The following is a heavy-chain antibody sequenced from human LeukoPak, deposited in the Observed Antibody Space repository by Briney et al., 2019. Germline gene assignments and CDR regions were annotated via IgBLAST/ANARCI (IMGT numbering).Heavy chain of an antibody. J-gene: IGHJ4*02. Sequence: SETLSLTCAVYGGSFSGYYWSWIRQPPGKGLEWIGEINHSGSTNYNPSLKSRVTISVNTSKNQFSLKLSSVTAADTAVYYCARGGAKDYDILTGYYSGFDYWGQGTLVTVSS. D-gene: IGHD3-9*01. CDR1: GGSFSGYY. CDR3: ARGGAKDYDILTGYYSGFDY. V-gene: IGHV4-34*01. CDR2: INHSGST.